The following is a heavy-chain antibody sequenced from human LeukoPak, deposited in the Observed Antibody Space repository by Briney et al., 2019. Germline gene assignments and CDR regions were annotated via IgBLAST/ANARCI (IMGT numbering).Heavy chain of an antibody. Sequence: SETLSLTCTVSGGSISSSSYYWGWIRQPPGKGLEWIGSIYYSGSTYYNPSLKSRVTISVDTSKNQFSLKLSSVTAADTAVYYCARIEFNTNYYDSSGYAGYFDYWGQGTLVTASS. CDR3: ARIEFNTNYYDSSGYAGYFDY. V-gene: IGHV4-39*01. J-gene: IGHJ4*02. CDR1: GGSISSSSYY. CDR2: IYYSGST. D-gene: IGHD3-22*01.